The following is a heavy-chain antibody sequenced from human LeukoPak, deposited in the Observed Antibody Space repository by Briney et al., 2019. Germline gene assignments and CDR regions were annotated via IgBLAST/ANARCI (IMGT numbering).Heavy chain of an antibody. V-gene: IGHV3-30-3*01. J-gene: IGHJ4*02. CDR3: ARDGQWLAYFDY. D-gene: IGHD6-19*01. CDR1: EFTFSSYA. CDR2: ISYDGSNK. Sequence: GRSLRLSCAASEFTFSSYAMHWVRQAPGKGLEWVAVISYDGSNKEYTDSVKGRFTISRDNFKNTLYLQMNSLRPEDTAVYYCARDGQWLAYFDYWGQGTLVTVSS.